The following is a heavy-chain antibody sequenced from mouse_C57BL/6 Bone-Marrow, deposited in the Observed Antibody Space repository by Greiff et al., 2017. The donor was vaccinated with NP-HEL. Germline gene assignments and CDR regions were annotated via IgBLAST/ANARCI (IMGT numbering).Heavy chain of an antibody. CDR1: GYTFTSYD. CDR2: IYPRDGST. CDR3: ARSVYYGNYDWYFAV. Sequence: QVQLQQSGPELVKPGASVKLSCKASGYTFTSYDINWVKQRPGQGLERIGWIYPRDGSTKSHEKFKGTATLTVDPSSRPAYMELHSLTSEDAAVYFCARSVYYGNYDWYFAVWGTGTTVTVSS. D-gene: IGHD2-1*01. J-gene: IGHJ1*03. V-gene: IGHV1-85*01.